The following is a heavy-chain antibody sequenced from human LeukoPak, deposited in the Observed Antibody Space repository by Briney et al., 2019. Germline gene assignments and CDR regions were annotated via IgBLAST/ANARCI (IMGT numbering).Heavy chain of an antibody. J-gene: IGHJ4*02. CDR1: GDSVSSNSAA. Sequence: SQTLSLTCAISGDSVSSNSAAWNWIRQSPSRGLEWLGRTYYRSKWYNDYAVSVKSRITINPDTSKNQFSLKLSSVTATDTAVYYCASQLELHVSQDAGWGQGTLVTVSS. D-gene: IGHD1-7*01. CDR3: ASQLELHVSQDAG. CDR2: TYYRSKWYN. V-gene: IGHV6-1*01.